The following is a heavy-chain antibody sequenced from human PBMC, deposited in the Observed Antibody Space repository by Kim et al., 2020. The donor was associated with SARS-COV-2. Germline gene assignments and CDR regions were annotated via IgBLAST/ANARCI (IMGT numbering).Heavy chain of an antibody. CDR1: GGSISSGGYY. V-gene: IGHV4-31*03. Sequence: SETLSLTCTVSGGSISSGGYYWSWIRQHPGKGLEWIGYIYYSGSTYYNPSLKSRVTISVDTSKNQFSLKLSSVTAADTAVYYCARGVGSTRVDYWGQGTLVTVSS. CDR2: IYYSGST. CDR3: ARGVGSTRVDY. D-gene: IGHD2-2*01. J-gene: IGHJ4*02.